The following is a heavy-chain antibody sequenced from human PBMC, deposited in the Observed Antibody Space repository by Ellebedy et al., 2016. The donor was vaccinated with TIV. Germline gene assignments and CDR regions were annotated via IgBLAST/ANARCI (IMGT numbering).Heavy chain of an antibody. Sequence: MPSETLSLTCAVYGGSFSEFSDYYWSWIRQPPGKGLEWIGEINHRGSTQHNPSLQSRVTISVDTSKNQFSLKLSYVTAADTAFYYCARGRWNPRGSTSWYARYYLDYWGQGALVTVSS. CDR1: GGSFSEFSDYY. J-gene: IGHJ4*02. D-gene: IGHD6-13*01. CDR2: INHRGST. V-gene: IGHV4-34*01. CDR3: ARGRWNPRGSTSWYARYYLDY.